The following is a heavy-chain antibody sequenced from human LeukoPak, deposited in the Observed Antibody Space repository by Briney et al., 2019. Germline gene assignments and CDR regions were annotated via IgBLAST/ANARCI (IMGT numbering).Heavy chain of an antibody. D-gene: IGHD5-24*01. CDR3: ARGDPHADL. CDR2: IAISGHTR. V-gene: IGHV3-48*03. Sequence: PGGSLRLSCAASGFDLSTYEMNWVRQAPGQEVGWSADIAISGHTRNYADSVKGRFSIPRDNARTSLYLQMHSLRLEDTGVYYCARGDPHADLWGQGTLVTVSS. J-gene: IGHJ5*02. CDR1: GFDLSTYE.